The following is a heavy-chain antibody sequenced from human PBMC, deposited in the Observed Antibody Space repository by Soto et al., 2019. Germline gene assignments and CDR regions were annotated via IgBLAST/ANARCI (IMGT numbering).Heavy chain of an antibody. CDR1: GGSFSGYY. J-gene: IGHJ6*03. D-gene: IGHD6-13*01. CDR2: INHSGST. CDR3: ARGFSSSWYYYYYYMDV. Sequence: SETLSLTCAVYGGSFSGYYWSWIRQPPGKGLKWIGEINHSGSTNYNPSLKSRVTISVDTSKNQFSLKLSSVTAADTAVYYCARGFSSSWYYYYYYMDVWGKGTTVTVSS. V-gene: IGHV4-34*01.